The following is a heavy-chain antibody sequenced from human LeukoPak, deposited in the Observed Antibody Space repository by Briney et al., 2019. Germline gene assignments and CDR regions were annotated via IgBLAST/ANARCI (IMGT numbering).Heavy chain of an antibody. D-gene: IGHD6-19*01. J-gene: IGHJ6*03. V-gene: IGHV3-64*01. Sequence: PGGSLRLSCAASGFTFSSYAMHWVRQAPGKGLEYVSAISSNGGSTYYANSVKGRFTISRDNSKNTLYPQMGSLRAEDMAVYYCARGTLAVAGNFYYYYMDVWGKGTTVTVSS. CDR3: ARGTLAVAGNFYYYYMDV. CDR2: ISSNGGST. CDR1: GFTFSSYA.